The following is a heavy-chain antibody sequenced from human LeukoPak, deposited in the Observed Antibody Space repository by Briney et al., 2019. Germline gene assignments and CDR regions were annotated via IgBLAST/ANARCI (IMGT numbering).Heavy chain of an antibody. V-gene: IGHV1-69*06. D-gene: IGHD2-2*01. CDR2: IIHIFGTA. CDR1: GGTFSSYD. J-gene: IGHJ6*01. CDR3: ARVVVPAANHFYYYGMDV. Sequence: AVQIFCKASGGTFSSYDISRVRQAPGQGLEWMGGIIHIFGTANYAQTFQGRVTITADKSTSTAYMGLSSLRSEDTAVYYCARVVVPAANHFYYYGMDVWGKGTTVTASS.